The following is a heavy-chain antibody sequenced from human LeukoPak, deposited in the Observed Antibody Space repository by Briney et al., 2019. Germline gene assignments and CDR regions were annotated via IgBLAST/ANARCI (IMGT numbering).Heavy chain of an antibody. V-gene: IGHV3-7*01. Sequence: GGSPRLSCVASGFSFTTYWMGWVRQAPGKGLEWVANIKQDGTEKYYVDSVKGRFTISRDNAKNSLYLQMTSLSVEDTAVYYCAKLAKYFYGSETYYFFEHWGQGTPVTASS. J-gene: IGHJ4*02. CDR3: AKLAKYFYGSETYYFFEH. CDR2: IKQDGTEK. CDR1: GFSFTTYW. D-gene: IGHD3-10*01.